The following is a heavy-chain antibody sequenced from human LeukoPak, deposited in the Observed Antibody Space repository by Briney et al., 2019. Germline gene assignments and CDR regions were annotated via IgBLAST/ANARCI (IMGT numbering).Heavy chain of an antibody. CDR1: GYTFTGYY. J-gene: IGHJ4*02. CDR3: ARAAAGHVYFDY. V-gene: IGHV1-2*02. CDR2: INPNSGDT. D-gene: IGHD6-13*01. Sequence: GASVKVSCKASGYTFTGYYMHWVRQAPGQGLEWMGWINPNSGDTNYAQKFQGRVTMTRDTSISIAYMELSRLRSDDTAVYYCARAAAGHVYFDYWGQGTLVTVSS.